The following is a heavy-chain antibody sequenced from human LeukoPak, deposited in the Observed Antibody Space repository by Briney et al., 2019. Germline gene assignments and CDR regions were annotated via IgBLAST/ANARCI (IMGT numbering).Heavy chain of an antibody. CDR3: ARGGNYDILTGYIFDC. V-gene: IGHV3-7*03. D-gene: IGHD3-9*01. CDR1: GFIVSSSY. J-gene: IGHJ4*02. CDR2: IKHDGRDK. Sequence: GGSLRLSCAASGFIVSSSYMSWVRQTPGKGLEWVANIKHDGRDKHYVDSVKGRFTIARDSAKNSLNLQMNSLRAEDTAVYYCARGGNYDILTGYIFDCWGQGTLVTVSS.